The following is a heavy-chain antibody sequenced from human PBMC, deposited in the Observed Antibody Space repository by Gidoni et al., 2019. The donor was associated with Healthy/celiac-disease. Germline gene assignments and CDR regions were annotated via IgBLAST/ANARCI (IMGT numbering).Heavy chain of an antibody. CDR1: GYTFTGYY. CDR2: INPNSGGT. J-gene: IGHJ6*02. CDR3: ATSPVGAYYYYGMDV. D-gene: IGHD1-26*01. Sequence: QVQLVQSGAEVKKPGASVKVSCKASGYTFTGYYMHWVRQAPGQGLEWMGWINPNSGGTNYAQKFQGRVTMTRDTSISTAYMELSRLRSDDTAVYYCATSPVGAYYYYGMDVWGQGTTVTVSS. V-gene: IGHV1-2*02.